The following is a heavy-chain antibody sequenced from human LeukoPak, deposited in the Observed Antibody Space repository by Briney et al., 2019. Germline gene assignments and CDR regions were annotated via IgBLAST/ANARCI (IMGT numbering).Heavy chain of an antibody. CDR1: GGSISSGSYY. J-gene: IGHJ5*02. Sequence: PSETLSLTCTVSGGSISSGSYYWSWIRQPAGKGLEWIGHIYTSGSTNYNPSLKSRVTISVDTSKNQFSLKLSSVTAADTAVYYCARDPGGYYDSSGYYHLGWFDPWGQGTLVTVSS. V-gene: IGHV4-61*09. D-gene: IGHD3-22*01. CDR2: IYTSGST. CDR3: ARDPGGYYDSSGYYHLGWFDP.